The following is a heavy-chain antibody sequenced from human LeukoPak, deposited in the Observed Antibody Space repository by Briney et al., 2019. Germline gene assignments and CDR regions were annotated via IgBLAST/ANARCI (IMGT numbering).Heavy chain of an antibody. V-gene: IGHV3-9*01. Sequence: GGSLRLSCAAFGFTIDAYAMHWVRQAPGRGLEWVSRISWNSAYIGYADSVKGRFTISRDNAKNSLYLQVNSLRPEDTALYYCARESSSCLDYWGQGTLVTVSS. J-gene: IGHJ4*02. CDR2: ISWNSAYI. CDR3: ARESSSCLDY. D-gene: IGHD6-13*01. CDR1: GFTIDAYA.